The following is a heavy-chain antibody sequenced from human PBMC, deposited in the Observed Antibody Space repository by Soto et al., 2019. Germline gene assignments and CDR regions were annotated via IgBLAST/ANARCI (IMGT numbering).Heavy chain of an antibody. CDR3: ARGRYGDY. D-gene: IGHD1-1*01. Sequence: QVHLAQSGAEVKKPGASVKVSCKASGYTFTSYGITWVRQAPGQGLEWMGWISAHNGNTDYAQKLQGRVIGTRDTSTSTAYMELRSLISDDAAVYYCARGRYGDYWGQGALVTVSS. J-gene: IGHJ4*02. CDR1: GYTFTSYG. CDR2: ISAHNGNT. V-gene: IGHV1-18*01.